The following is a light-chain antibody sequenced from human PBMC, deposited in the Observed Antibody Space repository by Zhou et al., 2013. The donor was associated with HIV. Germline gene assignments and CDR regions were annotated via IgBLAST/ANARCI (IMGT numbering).Light chain of an antibody. J-gene: IGKJ2*04. CDR1: QSISDW. CDR2: QTS. Sequence: DVQMTQSPSTLSASVGDRITITCRASQSISDWLAWYQQKPGKAPKLLISQTSTLQGGVPSRFSGSRSGTEFTLTISCLQPDDFATYYCQQYHSDPCSFGQGTTLEIK. CDR3: QQYHSDPCS. V-gene: IGKV1-5*03.